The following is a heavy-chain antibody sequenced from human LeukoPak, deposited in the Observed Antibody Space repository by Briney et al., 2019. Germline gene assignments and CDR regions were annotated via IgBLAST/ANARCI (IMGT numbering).Heavy chain of an antibody. CDR2: ISYDGSNK. D-gene: IGHD2-15*01. CDR3: AKDLVVVAFISGVDY. CDR1: GFSVSGKF. V-gene: IGHV3-30*18. J-gene: IGHJ4*02. Sequence: PGGSLRLSCAASGFSVSGKFMSWVRQAPGKGLEWVAVISYDGSNKYYADSVKGRFTISRDNSKNTLYLQMNSLRAEDTAVYYCAKDLVVVAFISGVDYWGQGTLVTVSS.